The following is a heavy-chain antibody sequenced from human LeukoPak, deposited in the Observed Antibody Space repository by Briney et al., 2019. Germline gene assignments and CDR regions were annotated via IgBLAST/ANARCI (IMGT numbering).Heavy chain of an antibody. V-gene: IGHV3-23*01. D-gene: IGHD6-19*01. CDR2: ISGSGGST. CDR3: ARDFPGIGVAGTRPLDY. CDR1: GFTFSSYA. J-gene: IGHJ4*02. Sequence: GGSLRLSCAASGFTFSSYAMSWVRQAPGKGLEWVSAISGSGGSTYYADSVKGRFTISRDISKNTVYLQMNSLRAEDTAVYYCARDFPGIGVAGTRPLDYWGQGTLVTVSS.